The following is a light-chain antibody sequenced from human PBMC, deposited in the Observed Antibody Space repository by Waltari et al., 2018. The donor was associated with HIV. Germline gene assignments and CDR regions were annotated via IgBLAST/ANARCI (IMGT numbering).Light chain of an antibody. CDR1: RSNIGGNF. Sequence: QSVLTPPPSASGTPGQRVTISCSGGRSNIGGNFVYWYQRLPGTAPKLLIYRIDQRPSGVPARFSGSRSGTSASLVISGLRSEDEADYYCASWDDSVFGPVFGGGTKVTVL. J-gene: IGLJ2*01. CDR3: ASWDDSVFGPV. CDR2: RID. V-gene: IGLV1-47*01.